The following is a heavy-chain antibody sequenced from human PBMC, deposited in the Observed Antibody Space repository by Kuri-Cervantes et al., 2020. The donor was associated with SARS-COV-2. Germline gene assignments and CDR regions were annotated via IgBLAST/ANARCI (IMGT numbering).Heavy chain of an antibody. V-gene: IGHV1-2*02. J-gene: IGHJ5*02. CDR1: GYTFTGYY. CDR3: ARFRITMRGFDP. Sequence: ASVKVSCKASGYTFTGYYMHWVRQAPGQGLEWMGWINPNSGGTNYARKFQGRVTKTRDTSISTAYMELSRLRSDDTAVYYCARFRITMRGFDPWGQGTLVTVSS. D-gene: IGHD3-22*01. CDR2: INPNSGGT.